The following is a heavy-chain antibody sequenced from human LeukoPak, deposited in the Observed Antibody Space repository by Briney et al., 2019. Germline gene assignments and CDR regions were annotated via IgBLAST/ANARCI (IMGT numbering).Heavy chain of an antibody. CDR1: GYSISSGYY. CDR2: ISYSGST. J-gene: IGHJ6*03. D-gene: IGHD3-10*01. V-gene: IGHV4-61*01. Sequence: PSETLSLTCNVSGYSISSGYYWAWIRQSPGKGLEWIGSISYSGSTNYNPSLESRVTISVDTSKNQISLKLSSVTAADTAIYYCARAPERWYSYGSYTYHYMDVWGRGTTVTVSS. CDR3: ARAPERWYSYGSYTYHYMDV.